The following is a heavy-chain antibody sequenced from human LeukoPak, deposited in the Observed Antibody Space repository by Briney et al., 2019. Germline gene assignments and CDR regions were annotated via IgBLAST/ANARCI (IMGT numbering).Heavy chain of an antibody. D-gene: IGHD3-10*01. V-gene: IGHV3-23*01. CDR2: ISGSGGST. Sequence: PGGSLRLSCAASGFTFSSYAMSWVRQAPGKGLEWVSAISGSGGSTYYADSVKGRFTISRDNSKNTLYLQMNSLRAEDTAVYYCAKWYRQYGSGSYWRGYYFDYWGRGTLVTVSS. J-gene: IGHJ4*02. CDR1: GFTFSSYA. CDR3: AKWYRQYGSGSYWRGYYFDY.